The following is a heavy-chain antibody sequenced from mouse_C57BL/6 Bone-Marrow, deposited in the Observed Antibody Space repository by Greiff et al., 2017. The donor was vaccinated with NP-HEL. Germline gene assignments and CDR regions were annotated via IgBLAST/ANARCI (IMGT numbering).Heavy chain of an antibody. CDR2: ISSGGSYT. CDR3: ARDLDYYAMDY. V-gene: IGHV5-6*01. CDR1: GFTFSSYG. Sequence: EVKLVESGGDLVKPGGSLKLSCAASGFTFSSYGMSWVRQTPDKRLEWVATISSGGSYTYYPDSVKGRFTISRDNAKNTLYLQMSSLKSEDTAMYYCARDLDYYAMDYWGQGTSVTVSS. J-gene: IGHJ4*01.